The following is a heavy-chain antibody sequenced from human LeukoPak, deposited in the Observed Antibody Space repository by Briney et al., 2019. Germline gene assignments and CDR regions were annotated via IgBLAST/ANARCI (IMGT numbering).Heavy chain of an antibody. Sequence: SVEVSCKASRDTFTRCAFSWVRQAPGQGLEWMGGIIPIDGTANFAQKFQGRVTITADQSTSTAYMELSSLRSEDTAIYYCARDPGAPVRAFDIWGQGTLVTVSS. CDR1: RDTFTRCA. J-gene: IGHJ3*02. V-gene: IGHV1-69*01. D-gene: IGHD3-10*01. CDR2: IIPIDGTA. CDR3: ARDPGAPVRAFDI.